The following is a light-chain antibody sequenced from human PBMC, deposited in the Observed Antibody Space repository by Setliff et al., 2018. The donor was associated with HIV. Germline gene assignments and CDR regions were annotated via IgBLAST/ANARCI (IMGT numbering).Light chain of an antibody. J-gene: IGLJ1*01. CDR1: SSDVGDYDY. Sequence: QSALAQPASVSGSPGQSITISCTGTSSDVGDYDYVSWYQQHPGKAPKLMIYEVSKRPSGVPDRFSGSKSGSTASLTVSGLQAEDEADYYCSSYAGSNNYVFGTGTKVTVL. V-gene: IGLV2-8*01. CDR3: SSYAGSNNYV. CDR2: EVS.